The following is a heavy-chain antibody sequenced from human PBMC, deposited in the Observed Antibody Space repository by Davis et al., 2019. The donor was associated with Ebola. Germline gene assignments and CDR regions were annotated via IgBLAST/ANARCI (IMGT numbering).Heavy chain of an antibody. CDR2: INPTDGRT. J-gene: IGHJ3*02. CDR1: GYTFTNYY. D-gene: IGHD5-12*01. Sequence: ASVKVSCKASGYTFTNYYMHWVRPAPGQGLEWMGMINPTDGRTIYAQKFQGRVTVTMDTPTTTAYMDLSSLRSEDTALYYCTTPGGQDSGYDVFDIWGQGTMVTVSS. CDR3: TTPGGQDSGYDVFDI. V-gene: IGHV1-46*03.